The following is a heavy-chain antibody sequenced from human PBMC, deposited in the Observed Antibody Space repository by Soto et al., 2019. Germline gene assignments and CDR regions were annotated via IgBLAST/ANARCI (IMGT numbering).Heavy chain of an antibody. CDR2: ISSSSSYI. CDR3: ARWGDYYYHAMDV. Sequence: GGSLRLSCAASGFTFSSYSMNWVRQAPGKGLEWVSSISSSSSYIYSADSLKGRFTISRDNAKNSLYLQMNSLRAEDTAVYYCARWGDYYYHAMDVWGQGTTVTVYS. D-gene: IGHD3-16*01. CDR1: GFTFSSYS. V-gene: IGHV3-21*01. J-gene: IGHJ6*02.